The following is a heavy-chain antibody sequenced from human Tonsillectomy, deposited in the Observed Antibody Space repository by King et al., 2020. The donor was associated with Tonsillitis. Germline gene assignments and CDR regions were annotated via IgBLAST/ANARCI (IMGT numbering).Heavy chain of an antibody. J-gene: IGHJ4*02. Sequence: VQLQQWGAGLLKPSETLSLTCAVYGGSFSGYYWSWIRQSPGKGLQWIGGIYHSGSTNYNPSLKSRVTISVDTSKNQFSLKLSSVTAADTAVYYCARGLRLPLAYWGQGTLVAVSS. CDR1: GGSFSGYY. V-gene: IGHV4-34*01. CDR2: IYHSGST. D-gene: IGHD4-11*01. CDR3: ARGLRLPLAY.